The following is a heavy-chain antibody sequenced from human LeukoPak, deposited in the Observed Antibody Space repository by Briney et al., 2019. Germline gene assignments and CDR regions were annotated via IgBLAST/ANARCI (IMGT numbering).Heavy chain of an antibody. J-gene: IGHJ3*02. V-gene: IGHV1-18*01. CDR2: ISAYNGNT. D-gene: IGHD3-22*01. Sequence: VSVELPCKASGYTHTRYCVSCAPHAPGQGFEGMRWISAYNGNTNYEQKLQGRVTMTTDTSTSTAYMELRSLRSDDTAVYYCARAWGTMIVVVAFDIWGQGTMVTVSS. CDR3: ARAWGTMIVVVAFDI. CDR1: GYTHTRYC.